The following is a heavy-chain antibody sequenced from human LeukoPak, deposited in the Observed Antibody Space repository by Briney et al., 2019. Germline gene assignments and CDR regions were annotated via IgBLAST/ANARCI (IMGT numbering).Heavy chain of an antibody. CDR1: SGSISSHH. Sequence: SETLSLTCTVSSGSISSHHWTWIRQPPGKGLEYIGYVFYDGSTNYNPSLKSRVTISVDTSKNQFSLKLSSVTPADTAVYYCASGIAAQAGSFFYYYFIDVWAKGTTVTVSS. CDR3: ASGIAAQAGSFFYYYFIDV. V-gene: IGHV4-59*11. J-gene: IGHJ6*04. D-gene: IGHD6-6*01. CDR2: VFYDGST.